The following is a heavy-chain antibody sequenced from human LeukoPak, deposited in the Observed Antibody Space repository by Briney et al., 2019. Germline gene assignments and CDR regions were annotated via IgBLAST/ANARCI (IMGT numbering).Heavy chain of an antibody. D-gene: IGHD6-6*01. CDR3: ARGKSMAAHYYFDY. Sequence: ASVKVSCKASGYTFTGYYMHWVRQAPGQGLEWMGRINPNSGGTNYAQKFQGRVTMTRDTSISTAYMELSRLRSDDTAVYYCARGKSMAAHYYFDYWGQGTLVTVSS. CDR1: GYTFTGYY. CDR2: INPNSGGT. V-gene: IGHV1-2*06. J-gene: IGHJ4*02.